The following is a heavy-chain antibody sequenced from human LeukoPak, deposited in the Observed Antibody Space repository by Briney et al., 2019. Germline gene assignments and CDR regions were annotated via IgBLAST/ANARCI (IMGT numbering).Heavy chain of an antibody. D-gene: IGHD2-15*01. Sequence: GPSVKVSCKASGYTFTSYYMHGVRQAPGQGLEWMGIINPSDGSTSYAQKFPGRVTVTRDMATSTVYMELRSLRSEDTAVYYCARDSVVVVVAATTGNWYFDLWGRGPLVTVSS. CDR1: GYTFTSYY. CDR2: INPSDGST. V-gene: IGHV1-46*01. J-gene: IGHJ2*01. CDR3: ARDSVVVVVAATTGNWYFDL.